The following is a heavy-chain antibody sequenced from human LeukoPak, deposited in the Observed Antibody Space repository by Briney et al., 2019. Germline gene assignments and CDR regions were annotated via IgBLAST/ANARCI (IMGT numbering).Heavy chain of an antibody. CDR3: ARRDYGSGSYGY. Sequence: PSETLSLTCTVSGGSFTNYYWSWIRRPPGKGLEWIGYIYYSGSTTYNPSLKSRVSISLDTSENQFSLRLSSVTAADTAVYYCARRDYGSGSYGYWGQGTLVTVSS. CDR2: IYYSGST. V-gene: IGHV4-59*08. D-gene: IGHD3-10*01. CDR1: GGSFTNYY. J-gene: IGHJ4*02.